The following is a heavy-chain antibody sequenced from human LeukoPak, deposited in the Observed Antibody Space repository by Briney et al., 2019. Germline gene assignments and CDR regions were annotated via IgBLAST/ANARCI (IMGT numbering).Heavy chain of an antibody. V-gene: IGHV3-48*03. Sequence: GGSLRLSCAASGFTFSSYEMNWVRQAPGKGLEWVSYISSSGSTIYYADSVKGRFTISRDNAKNSLYLQMNSLIAEDTAVYYCARGKGSDGDYVGAGYGMDVWGKGTTVTVSS. J-gene: IGHJ6*04. CDR2: ISSSGSTI. CDR1: GFTFSSYE. D-gene: IGHD4-17*01. CDR3: ARGKGSDGDYVGAGYGMDV.